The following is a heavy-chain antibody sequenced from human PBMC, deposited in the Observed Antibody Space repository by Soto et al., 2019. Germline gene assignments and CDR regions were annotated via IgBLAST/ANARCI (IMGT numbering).Heavy chain of an antibody. CDR1: GFTFSSYA. J-gene: IGHJ4*02. Sequence: EVQLLESGGGLVQTGGSLRLSCAASGFTFSSYAMSWVRQAPGKGLEWVSAISGSGGSTYYADSVKGRFTISRDNSKKTLYMQMNSLRAEDTAVYYCAKDREITFGGVIATTGDYWGQGNLVTVSS. V-gene: IGHV3-23*01. CDR3: AKDREITFGGVIATTGDY. D-gene: IGHD3-16*02. CDR2: ISGSGGST.